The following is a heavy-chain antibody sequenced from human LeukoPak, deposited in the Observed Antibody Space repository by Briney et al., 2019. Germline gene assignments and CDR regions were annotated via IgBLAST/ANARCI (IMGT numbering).Heavy chain of an antibody. CDR2: SSNKADSYTA. CDR1: GFTFSDSS. D-gene: IGHD6-13*01. V-gene: IGHV3-72*01. J-gene: IGHJ4*02. Sequence: PAGGSLRLSCAASGFTFSDSSMSWVRQAPGRGRVWVGSSSNKADSYTAAYAASVKGRFTISREESKHSLCRQISSLETQDSAVYYCATSSWYRLAYWGQGSLVTVSS. CDR3: ATSSWYRLAY.